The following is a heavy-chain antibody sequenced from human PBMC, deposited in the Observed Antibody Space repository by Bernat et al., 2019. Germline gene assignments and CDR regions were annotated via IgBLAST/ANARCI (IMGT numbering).Heavy chain of an antibody. CDR3: ARSYGDYTRGFDY. CDR1: WFTVSSNY. J-gene: IGHJ4*02. Sequence: EVQLVETGGGLIQPGGSLRLSCAASWFTVSSNYMSLVRQAPGKGLEWVSVIYSGGSTYYADSVKGRFTISRDNSKNTLYLQMNSLRAEDTAVYYCARSYGDYTRGFDYWGQGTLVTVSS. V-gene: IGHV3-53*05. D-gene: IGHD4-17*01. CDR2: IYSGGST.